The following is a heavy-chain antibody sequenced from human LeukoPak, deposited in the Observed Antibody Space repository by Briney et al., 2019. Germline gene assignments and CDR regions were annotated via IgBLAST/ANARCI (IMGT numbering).Heavy chain of an antibody. J-gene: IGHJ3*02. CDR1: GGSIRSGDYY. Sequence: PSQTLSLTCAVSGGSIRSGDYYWSWIRQSPGKGLEWIGYIYASGTTYYNPSLKSRVIISVDTSKNDFSLRMNSVTAADTAVYYCASCPSRAVDAFDIWGQGTMVTVSS. CDR2: IYASGTT. CDR3: ASCPSRAVDAFDI. V-gene: IGHV4-30-4*08.